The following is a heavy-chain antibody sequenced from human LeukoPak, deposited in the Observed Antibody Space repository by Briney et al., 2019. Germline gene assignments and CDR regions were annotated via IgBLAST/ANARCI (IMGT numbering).Heavy chain of an antibody. CDR1: GGSISRSGYY. Sequence: PSQTLSLTCTVSGGSISRSGYYWSWIRQHPEKGLEWIGYIYYTGITYTNPSLKSRFIISVDTSKNQFSLKLSSVTAADTAVYYCARANIAVAGGKYYFDYWGQGALVTVSS. J-gene: IGHJ4*02. CDR2: IYYTGIT. CDR3: ARANIAVAGGKYYFDY. V-gene: IGHV4-31*03. D-gene: IGHD6-19*01.